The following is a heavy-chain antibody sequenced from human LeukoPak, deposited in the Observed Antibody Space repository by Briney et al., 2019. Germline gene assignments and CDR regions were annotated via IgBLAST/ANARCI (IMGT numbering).Heavy chain of an antibody. D-gene: IGHD5-24*01. CDR2: IGIAGDT. CDR1: GFTFSSYD. Sequence: GGSLRLSCAASGFTFSSYDMHWVRQPTPKELAWVSTIGIAGDTYYPDSVKGRFTIYRENAKNSLYLQMNSLRAGDTAVYYCARSRDDYNLWYFDLWGRGTLVTVSS. V-gene: IGHV3-13*01. J-gene: IGHJ2*01. CDR3: ARSRDDYNLWYFDL.